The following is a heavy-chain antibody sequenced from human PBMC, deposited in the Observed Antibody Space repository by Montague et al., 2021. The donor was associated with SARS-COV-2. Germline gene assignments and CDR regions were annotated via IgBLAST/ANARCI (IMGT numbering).Heavy chain of an antibody. J-gene: IGHJ6*02. D-gene: IGHD6-13*01. CDR1: GGSISSSSYY. CDR3: ARVGRQQLVRLSGMDV. CDR2: IYYSGST. V-gene: IGHV4-39*07. Sequence: SETLSLTCTVSGGSISSSSYYWGWIRQPPGEGLEWIGSIYYSGSTYYNPSLKSRVTISVDTSKNQFSLKLSFVTAADTAVYYCARVGRQQLVRLSGMDVWGQGTTVTVSS.